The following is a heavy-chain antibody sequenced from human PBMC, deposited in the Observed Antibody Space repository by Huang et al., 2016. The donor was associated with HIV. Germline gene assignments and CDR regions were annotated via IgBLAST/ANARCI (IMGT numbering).Heavy chain of an antibody. V-gene: IGHV3-7*01. J-gene: IGHJ6*02. CDR3: ARGGIYYDVLTGRHYYYNGLDV. CDR2: IKQDGSGK. CDR1: GFNFSAYW. D-gene: IGHD3-9*01. Sequence: EVHLVESGGDLVQPGGSLRLSCVASGFNFSAYWMSWVRQAPGKGLEWVANIKQDGSGKNYVDSVKGRFTSSRDNAKNSVYLQLTSLRAEDTAVYYCARGGIYYDVLTGRHYYYNGLDVWGQGTTVTVSS.